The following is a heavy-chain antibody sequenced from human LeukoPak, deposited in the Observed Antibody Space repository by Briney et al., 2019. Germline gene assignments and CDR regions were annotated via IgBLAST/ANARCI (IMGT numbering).Heavy chain of an antibody. Sequence: ASVKVSCKASGYTFTTYAMNWVRQAPGQGLEWMGWISAYNGNTNYAQKLQGRVTMTTDTSTSTAYMELRSLRSDDTAVYYCARGWDSSTLDRYNWFDPWGQGTLVTVSS. D-gene: IGHD6-13*01. CDR1: GYTFTTYA. V-gene: IGHV1-18*01. CDR3: ARGWDSSTLDRYNWFDP. J-gene: IGHJ5*02. CDR2: ISAYNGNT.